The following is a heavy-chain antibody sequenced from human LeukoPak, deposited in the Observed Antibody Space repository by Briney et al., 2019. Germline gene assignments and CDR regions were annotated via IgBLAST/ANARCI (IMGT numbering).Heavy chain of an antibody. CDR3: AKYLRPSGYPHALDM. J-gene: IGHJ3*02. Sequence: GGSLRLSCSASGFTFSGHAMGWVRQAPGEGLEWVSSISGTGATTSYGDSGKGRFTISRDNAKSTVYLQMNSLLAEDTAVYYCAKYLRPSGYPHALDMWGQGTMVTVSS. D-gene: IGHD5-12*01. CDR2: ISGTGATT. V-gene: IGHV3-23*01. CDR1: GFTFSGHA.